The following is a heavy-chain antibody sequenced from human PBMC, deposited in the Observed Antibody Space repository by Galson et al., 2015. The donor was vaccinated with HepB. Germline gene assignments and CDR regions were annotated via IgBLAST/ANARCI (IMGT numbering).Heavy chain of an antibody. CDR2: ISAYNGNT. CDR1: GYTFTSYG. CDR3: ARAGGPGYGSGVYSI. Sequence: SVKVSCKASGYTFTSYGISWVRQVPGQGLEWMGWISAYNGNTNYAQKLKGRVTMTTDTSTSTAYMELRSLRSDDTAVYYCARAGGPGYGSGVYSIWGQGTLVTVSS. J-gene: IGHJ4*02. V-gene: IGHV1-18*01. D-gene: IGHD3-10*01.